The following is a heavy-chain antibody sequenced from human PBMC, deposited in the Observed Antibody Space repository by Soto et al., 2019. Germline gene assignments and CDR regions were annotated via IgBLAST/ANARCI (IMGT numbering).Heavy chain of an antibody. D-gene: IGHD3-10*01. Sequence: GSLRLSCAASGFTFSSYSMNWVRQAPGKGLEWVSSISSSSSYIYYADSVKGRFTISRDNAKNSLYLQMNSLRAEDTAVYYCARDGANSWGSGSQENYYYYYMDVWGKGTTVTVSS. J-gene: IGHJ6*03. CDR3: ARDGANSWGSGSQENYYYYYMDV. CDR1: GFTFSSYS. CDR2: ISSSSSYI. V-gene: IGHV3-21*01.